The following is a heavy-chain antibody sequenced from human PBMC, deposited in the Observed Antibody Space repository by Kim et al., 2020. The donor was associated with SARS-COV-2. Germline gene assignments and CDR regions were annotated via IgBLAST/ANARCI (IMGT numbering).Heavy chain of an antibody. CDR3: ATGVVVVPDANHWFDP. D-gene: IGHD2-2*01. Sequence: ASVKVSCKVSGYTLTELSMHWVRQAPGKGLEWMGGFDPEDGETIYAQKFQGRVTMTEDTSTDTAYMELSSLRSEDTAVYYCATGVVVVPDANHWFDPWGQGTLVTVSS. J-gene: IGHJ5*02. CDR1: GYTLTELS. V-gene: IGHV1-24*01. CDR2: FDPEDGET.